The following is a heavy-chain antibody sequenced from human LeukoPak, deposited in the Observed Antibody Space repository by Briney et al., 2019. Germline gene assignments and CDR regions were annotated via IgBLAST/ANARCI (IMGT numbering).Heavy chain of an antibody. CDR3: AKEHGGERWLLPNDC. CDR2: ISGSGGST. J-gene: IGHJ4*02. D-gene: IGHD3-22*01. Sequence: PWGSVRLSCAASGFTFSSYAMSWVGQAPRKGLEWVSAISGSGGSTYYADSVKGRFTISRDNSKNTLYLQMNSLRAEDTAVYYCAKEHGGERWLLPNDCWGQGTLVTVSS. V-gene: IGHV3-23*01. CDR1: GFTFSSYA.